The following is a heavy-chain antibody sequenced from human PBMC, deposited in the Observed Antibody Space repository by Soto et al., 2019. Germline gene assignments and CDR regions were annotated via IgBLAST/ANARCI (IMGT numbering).Heavy chain of an antibody. J-gene: IGHJ5*02. CDR3: ARGQGRSTSHSPFDP. Sequence: SQTLSLTCAISGDSVSSNSAAWNWIRQSPSRGLEWLGRTYYRSKWYNDYAVSVKSRITINPDTSKNQFSLQLNSVTPEDTAVYYCARGQGRSTSHSPFDPWGQGTLVTVPQ. D-gene: IGHD2-2*01. CDR1: GDSVSSNSAA. CDR2: TYYRSKWYN. V-gene: IGHV6-1*01.